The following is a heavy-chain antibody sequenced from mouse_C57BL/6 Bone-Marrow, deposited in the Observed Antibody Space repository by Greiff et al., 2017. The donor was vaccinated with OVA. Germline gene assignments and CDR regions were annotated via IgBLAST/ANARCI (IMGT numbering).Heavy chain of an antibody. CDR1: GFTFTDYY. J-gene: IGHJ4*01. V-gene: IGHV7-3*02. CDR3: ARDTDGNYGDALDY. D-gene: IGHD2-1*01. CDR2: IRNKANGYTT. Sequence: EVLLVESGGGLVQPGGSLRLSCATSGFTFTDYYMSWVRQPPGKALEWLGFIRNKANGYTTEYSVSVMGRFTISRDNSQSILYLQMNTLRAEDSATYYCARDTDGNYGDALDYWGQGTSVTVSS.